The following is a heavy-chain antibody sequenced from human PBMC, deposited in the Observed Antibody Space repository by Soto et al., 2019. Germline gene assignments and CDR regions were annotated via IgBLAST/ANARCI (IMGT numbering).Heavy chain of an antibody. CDR3: AKDLIAAAGTGKWFDP. J-gene: IGHJ5*02. Sequence: QVQLVESGGGVVQPGRSLRLSCAASGFTFSSYGMHRVRQAPGKGLEWVAVISYDGSNKYYADSVKGRFTISRDNSKNTLYLQMIILRAEDTAVYYCAKDLIAAAGTGKWFDPWGQGTLVTVSS. CDR1: GFTFSSYG. D-gene: IGHD6-13*01. CDR2: ISYDGSNK. V-gene: IGHV3-30*18.